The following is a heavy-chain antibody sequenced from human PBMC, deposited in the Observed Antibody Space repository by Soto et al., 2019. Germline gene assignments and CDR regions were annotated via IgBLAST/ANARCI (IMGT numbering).Heavy chain of an antibody. D-gene: IGHD3-16*01. CDR1: GGSFSGYY. Sequence: QVQLQQWGAGLLKPSETLSLTCAVYGGSFSGYYWTWIRQPPGTGLEWIGEINHSGSTNYNPSLKRRVTISVDTSKNQFSLKLTSVTAADPAVYYCARDKITGLFDYWGQGTRVTVSS. CDR2: INHSGST. CDR3: ARDKITGLFDY. J-gene: IGHJ4*02. V-gene: IGHV4-34*01.